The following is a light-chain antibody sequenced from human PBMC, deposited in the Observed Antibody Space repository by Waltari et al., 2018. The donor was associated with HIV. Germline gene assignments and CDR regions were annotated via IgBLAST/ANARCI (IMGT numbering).Light chain of an antibody. V-gene: IGLV2-23*02. CDR1: SSDVATYKL. CDR2: EVS. CDR3: CSYVSNVI. J-gene: IGLJ2*01. Sequence: QSALTQPASVSGSPGQSITISCTRTSSDVATYKLVSWYQQHPGKAPKLMIYEVSKRPSWVSARFSGSKSGDTASLTISGLQAEDEADYYCCSYVSNVIFGGGTKLTVL.